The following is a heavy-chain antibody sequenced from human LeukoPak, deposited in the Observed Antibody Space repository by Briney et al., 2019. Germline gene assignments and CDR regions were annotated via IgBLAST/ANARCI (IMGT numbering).Heavy chain of an antibody. V-gene: IGHV3-15*01. CDR3: TSSRRGPDDY. Sequence: SGGSLRLSCAASGLTFSNAWRSWVGQAQGKGREWVGRIKSKTDGGTTDYAAPVKGRFTISRDDSKNTLYLQMNSLKTEDTAVYYCTSSRRGPDDYWGQGTLVTVSS. CDR1: GLTFSNAW. D-gene: IGHD3/OR15-3a*01. CDR2: IKSKTDGGTT. J-gene: IGHJ4*02.